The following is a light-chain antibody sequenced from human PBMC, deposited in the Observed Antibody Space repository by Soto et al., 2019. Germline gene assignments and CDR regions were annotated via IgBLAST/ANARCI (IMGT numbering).Light chain of an antibody. V-gene: IGLV2-23*02. CDR2: EVI. CDR1: SSDVGNYNL. Sequence: HSALTQPASVSGSPGQSITISCTGTSSDVGNYNLVSWYQQVPGKAPKLIIYEVIQRPSGVSNRFSGSKSGNTASLTISGLQAEDEGDYYCCSYAGSTALFGGGTKLTVL. CDR3: CSYAGSTAL. J-gene: IGLJ2*01.